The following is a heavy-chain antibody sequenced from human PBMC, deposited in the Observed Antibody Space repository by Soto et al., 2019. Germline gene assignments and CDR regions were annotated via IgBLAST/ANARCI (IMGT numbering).Heavy chain of an antibody. CDR3: ARERGYCSSTSCDAFDI. D-gene: IGHD2-2*01. V-gene: IGHV1-8*01. CDR2: MNPNSGNT. J-gene: IGHJ3*02. CDR1: GYTFTSYD. Sequence: GASVKVSCKASGYTFTSYDINWVRQATGQGLEWMGWMNPNSGNTGYAQKFQGRVTMTRNTSISTAYMELSSLRSEDTAVYYCARERGYCSSTSCDAFDIWGQGTMVTVSS.